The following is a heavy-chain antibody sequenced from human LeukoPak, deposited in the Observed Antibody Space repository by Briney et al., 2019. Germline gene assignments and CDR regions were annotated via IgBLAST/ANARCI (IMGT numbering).Heavy chain of an antibody. V-gene: IGHV3-48*04. Sequence: QAGGSLRLSCAASGFTFSSYSMNWVRQAPGKGLEWVRFTIPRDNAKNSLYLQMNSLRAEDTAVYYCAREMATTETFDYWGQGTLVTVSS. D-gene: IGHD5-24*01. CDR3: AREMATTETFDY. CDR1: GFTFSSYS. J-gene: IGHJ4*02.